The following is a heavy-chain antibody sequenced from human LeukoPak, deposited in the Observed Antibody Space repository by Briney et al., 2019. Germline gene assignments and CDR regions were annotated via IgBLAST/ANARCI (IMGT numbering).Heavy chain of an antibody. Sequence: GGSLRLSCAASGFTFSSYGMHWVRQAPGKGLEWVAFIRNDGSYRYYVDSVKGRFTISRDNSKNMLYLQMNSLRAEDTAVYYCARLVFSGSYYYYYYYMDVWGKGTTVTVS. CDR2: IRNDGSYR. CDR3: ARLVFSGSYYYYYYYMDV. CDR1: GFTFSSYG. D-gene: IGHD3-10*01. J-gene: IGHJ6*03. V-gene: IGHV3-30*02.